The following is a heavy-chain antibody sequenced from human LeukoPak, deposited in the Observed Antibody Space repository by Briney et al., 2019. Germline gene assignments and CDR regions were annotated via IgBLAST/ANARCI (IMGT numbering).Heavy chain of an antibody. CDR2: INPSGGST. CDR3: AREATGTTPDYYYYGMDV. V-gene: IGHV1-46*01. J-gene: IGHJ6*02. D-gene: IGHD1-7*01. CDR1: GYTFTSYY. Sequence: GASVNVSCTASGYTFTSYYMHWVRQAPGQGLEWMGIINPSGGSTSYAQKFQGRVTMTRDTSTSTVYMELSSLRSEDTAVYYCAREATGTTPDYYYYGMDVWGQGTTVTVSS.